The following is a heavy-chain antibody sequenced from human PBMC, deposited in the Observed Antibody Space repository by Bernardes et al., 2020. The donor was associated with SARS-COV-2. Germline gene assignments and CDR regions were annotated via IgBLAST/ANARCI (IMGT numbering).Heavy chain of an antibody. CDR2: IYSTGPN. V-gene: IGHV4-4*07. D-gene: IGHD5-12*01. CDR3: SRDSGNIGTTTVRFDH. CDR1: GGSISSDY. Sequence: SETLSLTCTVSGGSISSDYWSWIRQPAGKGLEWIARIYSTGPNNYNTSPKSRVTMSVDTSKNQFFLKVTSVTAADTAVYYCSRDSGNIGTTTVRFDHWGQGTLVTVSS. J-gene: IGHJ4*02.